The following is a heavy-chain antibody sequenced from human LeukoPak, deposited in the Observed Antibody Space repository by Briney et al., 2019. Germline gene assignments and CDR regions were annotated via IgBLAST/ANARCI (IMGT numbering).Heavy chain of an antibody. CDR3: TTPGFCSSTNCYGDY. CDR2: IRSKANSYAT. CDR1: GFTFSGSA. J-gene: IGHJ4*02. V-gene: IGHV3-73*01. Sequence: GGSLKLSCAASGFTFSGSAMHWVRQASGKGLEWVGRIRSKANSYATAYAASVKGRFTISRDDSRNTAYLQLNSLKTEDTAVYYCTTPGFCSSTNCYGDYWGQGPLVTVSS. D-gene: IGHD2-2*01.